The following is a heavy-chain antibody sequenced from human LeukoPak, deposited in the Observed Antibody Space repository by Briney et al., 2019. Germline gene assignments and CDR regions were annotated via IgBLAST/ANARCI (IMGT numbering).Heavy chain of an antibody. V-gene: IGHV3-66*02. D-gene: IGHD3-3*01. J-gene: IGHJ4*02. CDR2: IYSGGST. CDR1: GFTVSSNY. CDR3: ARDHGFLEWFVDY. Sequence: PGGSLRLSCAASGFTVSSNYMSWVRQARGKGLEWVSVIYSGGSTYYADSVKGRFTISRDNSKNTLYLQMNSLRAEDTAVYYCARDHGFLEWFVDYWGQGTLVTVSS.